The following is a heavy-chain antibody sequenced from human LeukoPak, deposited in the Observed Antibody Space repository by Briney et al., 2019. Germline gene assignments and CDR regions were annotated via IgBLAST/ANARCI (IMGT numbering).Heavy chain of an antibody. D-gene: IGHD5-18*01. CDR2: ISGSGGST. CDR3: AKASGYSYASQIDY. V-gene: IGHV3-23*01. J-gene: IGHJ4*02. Sequence: GGSLRLSCAASGFTFSSYAMSWVRQAPGKGLEWVSAISGSGGSTYYADSVKGRFTISRDNSKNTLYLQMNSLRAEDTAVYYCAKASGYSYASQIDYWGQGTLVTVSS. CDR1: GFTFSSYA.